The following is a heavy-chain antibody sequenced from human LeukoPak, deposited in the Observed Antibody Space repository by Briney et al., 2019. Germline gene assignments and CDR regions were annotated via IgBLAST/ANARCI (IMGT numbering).Heavy chain of an antibody. CDR1: AFTFSRHG. J-gene: IGHJ6*04. Sequence: GGSLRLSCAASAFTFSRHGMHWVRQAPGKGLEWVSYISSSGSTIYYADSVKGRFTISRDNAKNSLYLQMNSLRAEDTAVYYCAELGITMIGGVWGKGTTVTISS. V-gene: IGHV3-48*04. CDR2: ISSSGSTI. D-gene: IGHD3-10*02. CDR3: AELGITMIGGV.